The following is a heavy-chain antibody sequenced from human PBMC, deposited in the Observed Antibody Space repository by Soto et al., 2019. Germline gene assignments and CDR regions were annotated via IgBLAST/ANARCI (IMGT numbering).Heavy chain of an antibody. CDR3: ARGEQWLVRRDY. V-gene: IGHV3-66*01. CDR2: IYSGGST. CDR1: GFTVSSNY. J-gene: IGHJ4*02. D-gene: IGHD6-19*01. Sequence: GGSLRLSCAASGFTVSSNYMSWVRQAPGKGLEWVSVIYSGGSTYYADSVKGRFTISRDNSKNTLYLQMNSLRAEDTAVYYCARGEQWLVRRDYWGQGTLVTVSS.